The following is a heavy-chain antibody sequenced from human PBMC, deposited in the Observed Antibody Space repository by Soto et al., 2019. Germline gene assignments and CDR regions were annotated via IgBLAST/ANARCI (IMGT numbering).Heavy chain of an antibody. Sequence: GGSLRLSCAVSGLTFCGFYMSWIRQAPRKGLECIAYISPSGDSMSYADSVKGRFTISRDNAKNSLYLLMNSLRAEDTALCYCGRGHHGLEFWGQGTTVTVSS. CDR2: ISPSGDSM. CDR3: GRGHHGLEF. CDR1: GLTFCGFY. J-gene: IGHJ6*02. V-gene: IGHV3-11*01.